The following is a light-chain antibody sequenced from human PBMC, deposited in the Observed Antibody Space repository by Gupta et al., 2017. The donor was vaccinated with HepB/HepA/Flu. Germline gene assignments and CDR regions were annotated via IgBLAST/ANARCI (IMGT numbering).Light chain of an antibody. CDR3: AGWDDNLNGLV. CDR1: GSNIGSNS. J-gene: IGLJ2*01. CDR2: AED. V-gene: IGLV1-44*01. Sequence: QSVLTPPPSASGTPGPRVTISCSGSGSNIGSNSANWYHLLPGSPPILLIYAEDQRPSGVTDRFSGYKSGTYASLETSGLQADEEGTDYWAGWDDNLNGLVFGGGTKLTVL.